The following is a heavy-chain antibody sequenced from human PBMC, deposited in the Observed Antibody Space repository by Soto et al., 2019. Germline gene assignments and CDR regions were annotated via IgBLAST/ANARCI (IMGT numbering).Heavy chain of an antibody. Sequence: SETLSLTCTVSGGSISSYYWSWIRQPPGKGLEWIGYIYYSGSTNYNPSLKSRVTISVDTSKNQFSLKLSSVTAADTAVYYCARMVSGYYDFGSGPRRYFDYWGQGTLVTVSS. V-gene: IGHV4-59*08. D-gene: IGHD3-3*01. CDR3: ARMVSGYYDFGSGPRRYFDY. J-gene: IGHJ4*02. CDR2: IYYSGST. CDR1: GGSISSYY.